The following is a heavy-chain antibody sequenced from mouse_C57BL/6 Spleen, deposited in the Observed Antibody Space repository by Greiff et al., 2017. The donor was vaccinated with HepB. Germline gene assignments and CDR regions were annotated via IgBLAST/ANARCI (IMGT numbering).Heavy chain of an antibody. CDR2: ISSGGSYT. J-gene: IGHJ2*01. D-gene: IGHD1-1*01. V-gene: IGHV5-6*01. Sequence: EVKLMESGGDLVKPGGSLKLSCAASGFTFSSYGMSWVRQTPDKRLEWVATISSGGSYTYYPDSVKGRFTISRDNAKNTLYLQMSSLKSEDTAMYYCARLDYYGSSGNYWGQGTTLTVSS. CDR1: GFTFSSYG. CDR3: ARLDYYGSSGNY.